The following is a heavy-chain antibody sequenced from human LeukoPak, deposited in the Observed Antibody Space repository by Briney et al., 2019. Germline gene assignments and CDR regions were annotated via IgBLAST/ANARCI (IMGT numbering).Heavy chain of an antibody. D-gene: IGHD3-22*01. Sequence: ASVKVSCKASGGTFSSYAINWVRQATGQGLEWMGWMNPNSGNTGYAQKFQGRVTITRNTSISTAYMELSSLRSEDTAVYYCARAISPYYDSSGYYLGDDYWGQGTLVTVSS. CDR3: ARAISPYYDSSGYYLGDDY. V-gene: IGHV1-8*03. CDR2: MNPNSGNT. CDR1: GGTFSSYA. J-gene: IGHJ4*02.